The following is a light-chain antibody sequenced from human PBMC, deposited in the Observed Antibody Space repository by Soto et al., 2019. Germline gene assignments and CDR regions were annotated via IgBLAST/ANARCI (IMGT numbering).Light chain of an antibody. J-gene: IGKJ1*01. CDR1: QGVSSN. CDR3: QQFNNWPLT. CDR2: GAS. V-gene: IGKV3-15*01. Sequence: EIVMTQSPATLSVSPGERATLSCRASQGVSSNLAWYQQKPGQAPRLLIYGASTRATGIPARFSGSGSGTEFTLTISSLQSEDFAVYYCQQFNNWPLTFGQGTKVEL.